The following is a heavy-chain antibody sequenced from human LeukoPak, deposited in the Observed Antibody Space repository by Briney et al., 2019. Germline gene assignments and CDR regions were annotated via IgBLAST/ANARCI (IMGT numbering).Heavy chain of an antibody. CDR1: GFTFSSYA. Sequence: GGSLRLSCAASGFTFSSYAMSWVRQAPGKGLEWVSAISGSGGTTYYADSVKGRFTISRDNSKNTLYLQMNILRAEDTAVYYCARGEMVRGVIIGYYYMDVWGKGTTVTVSS. CDR2: ISGSGGTT. D-gene: IGHD3-10*01. V-gene: IGHV3-23*01. CDR3: ARGEMVRGVIIGYYYMDV. J-gene: IGHJ6*03.